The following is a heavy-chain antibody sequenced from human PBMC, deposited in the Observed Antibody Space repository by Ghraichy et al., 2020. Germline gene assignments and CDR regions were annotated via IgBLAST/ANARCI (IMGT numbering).Heavy chain of an antibody. CDR3: ARGQQLVPRTLDY. J-gene: IGHJ4*02. CDR2: LAHNGNT. Sequence: LSLTCAASGFTFSNYAMTWVRRAPGKGLEWVSTLAHNGNTFYADSVKDRFTISRDNSKNTLNLQMNNLRAEDTAVYYCARGQQLVPRTLDYWGQGTLVTVSS. CDR1: GFTFSNYA. V-gene: IGHV3-23*01. D-gene: IGHD6-13*01.